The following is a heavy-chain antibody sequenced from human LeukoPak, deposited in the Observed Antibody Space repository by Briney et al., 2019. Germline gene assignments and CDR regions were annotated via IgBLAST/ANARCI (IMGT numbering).Heavy chain of an antibody. CDR2: IWYDGSNK. J-gene: IGHJ3*02. V-gene: IGHV3-30*02. CDR1: GFIFSSYG. D-gene: IGHD6-13*01. CDR3: ARGGWIAAAGRAFDI. Sequence: GGSLRLSCAASGFIFSSYGMHWVRQAPGKGLEWVAIIWYDGSNKYYVDSVRGRFTISRDNSRNTLYLQMGSLRAEDMAVYYCARGGWIAAAGRAFDIWGQGTMVTVSS.